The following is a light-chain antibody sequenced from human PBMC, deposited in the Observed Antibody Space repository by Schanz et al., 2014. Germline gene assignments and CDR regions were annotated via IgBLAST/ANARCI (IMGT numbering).Light chain of an antibody. CDR2: DTI. CDR1: TGAVTSGHY. V-gene: IGLV7-46*01. Sequence: QAVVTQEPSLTVSPGGTVTLTCGSSTGAVTSGHYPYWFQQKPGQAPRTLIYDTIHKHSWTPARFSGSLLGGKAALTLSGAQPEDEAEYYCLLSYTGALYVFGTGTKLTVL. CDR3: LLSYTGALYV. J-gene: IGLJ1*01.